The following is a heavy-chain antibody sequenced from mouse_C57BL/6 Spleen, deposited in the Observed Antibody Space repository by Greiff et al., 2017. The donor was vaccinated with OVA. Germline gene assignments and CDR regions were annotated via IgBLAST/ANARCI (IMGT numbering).Heavy chain of an antibody. D-gene: IGHD2-12*01. CDR3: TRELPHYAMDY. J-gene: IGHJ4*01. CDR1: GYTFTDYE. CDR2: IDPETGGT. Sequence: QVQLQQSGAELVRPGASVTLSCKASGYTFTDYELHWVKQTPVHGLEWIGAIDPETGGTAYNQKFKGKAILTADKSSSTAYMELRSLTSEDSAVYYCTRELPHYAMDYWGQGTSVTVAS. V-gene: IGHV1-15*01.